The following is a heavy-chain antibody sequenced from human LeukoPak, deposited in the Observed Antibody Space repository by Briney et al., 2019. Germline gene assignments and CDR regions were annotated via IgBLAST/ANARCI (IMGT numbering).Heavy chain of an antibody. J-gene: IGHJ5*02. CDR2: ISSNGGST. V-gene: IGHV3-64*01. CDR1: GFTFSSYA. Sequence: PGGSLRLSCAASGFTFSSYAMHWVRQAPGKGLEYVSAISSNGGSTYYANSVKGRFTISRDNSKNTLYLQMGSLRAEDMAVYYCARSDKFDPWGQGTLVTVSS. CDR3: ARSDKFDP.